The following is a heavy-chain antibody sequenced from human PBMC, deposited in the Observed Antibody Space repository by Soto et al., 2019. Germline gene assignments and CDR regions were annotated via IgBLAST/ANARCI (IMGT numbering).Heavy chain of an antibody. CDR2: IYYSGST. V-gene: IGHV4-30-4*01. Sequence: QVQLQESGPGLVKPSQTLSLTCTVSGGSISSGDYYWSWIRQPPGKGLEWIGYIYYSGSTYYNPSLKSRVTRPVATSKNRFSLQLRAVPAADTAVYYCARAMRFYSGSGSYYPFDYWGQVTLVTVSS. D-gene: IGHD3-10*01. J-gene: IGHJ4*02. CDR3: ARAMRFYSGSGSYYPFDY. CDR1: GGSISSGDYY.